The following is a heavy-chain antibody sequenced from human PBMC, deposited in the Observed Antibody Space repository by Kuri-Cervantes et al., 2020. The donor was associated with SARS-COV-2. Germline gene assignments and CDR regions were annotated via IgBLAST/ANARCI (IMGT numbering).Heavy chain of an antibody. CDR3: ARVRNRGSSPPPYYFDY. CDR2: IYYSGST. D-gene: IGHD1-14*01. CDR1: GGSISSGGYY. Sequence: LRLSCAVSGGSISSGGYYWSWIRQHPGKGLEWIGYIYYSGSTYYSPSLKSRVTISADTSKNQFSLKLNSVTAADTAVYYCARVRNRGSSPPPYYFDYWGQGILVTVSS. V-gene: IGHV4-31*11. J-gene: IGHJ4*02.